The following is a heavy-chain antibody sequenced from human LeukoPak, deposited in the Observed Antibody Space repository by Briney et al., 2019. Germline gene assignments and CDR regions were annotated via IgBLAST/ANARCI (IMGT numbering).Heavy chain of an antibody. Sequence: ASVKVSCKASGYTFTGYYMHWVRQAPGHGLEWMGWINPNSGGTTYAQKFQGRVTMTRDTSISTAYMELSRLGSDDTAVYYCARDLTAGAPAAAFDYWGQGTLVTVSS. D-gene: IGHD6-13*01. V-gene: IGHV1-2*02. CDR1: GYTFTGYY. J-gene: IGHJ4*02. CDR3: ARDLTAGAPAAAFDY. CDR2: INPNSGGT.